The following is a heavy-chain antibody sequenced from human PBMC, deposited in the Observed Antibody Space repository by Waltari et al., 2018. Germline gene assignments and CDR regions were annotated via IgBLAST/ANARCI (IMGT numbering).Heavy chain of an antibody. CDR1: GGSFSGYY. V-gene: IGHV4-34*01. CDR2: INHSGST. Sequence: QVQLQQWGAGLLKPSETLSLTCAVYGGSFSGYYWSWIRQPPGKGLEVIGEINHSGSTNYNPSLKSRVTISVDTSKNQLSLKLSSVTAADTAVYYCASCSGWCYYWGQGTLVTVSS. CDR3: ASCSGWCYY. J-gene: IGHJ4*02. D-gene: IGHD6-19*01.